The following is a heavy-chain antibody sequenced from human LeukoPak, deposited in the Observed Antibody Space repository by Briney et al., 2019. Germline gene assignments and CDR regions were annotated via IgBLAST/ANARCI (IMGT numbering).Heavy chain of an antibody. D-gene: IGHD2-21*02. V-gene: IGHV3-7*01. CDR1: GFIFSDYG. CDR3: ARDHNYFGSDRYYDAFDI. Sequence: GGSLRLSCAASGFIFSDYGMHWVRQAPGKGLEWVANIRGDGSRLYYVDSVKGRFTISRDNAKNSLYLQMSNLRAEDTSVYYCARDHNYFGSDRYYDAFDIWGQGTMVTVSS. CDR2: IRGDGSRL. J-gene: IGHJ3*02.